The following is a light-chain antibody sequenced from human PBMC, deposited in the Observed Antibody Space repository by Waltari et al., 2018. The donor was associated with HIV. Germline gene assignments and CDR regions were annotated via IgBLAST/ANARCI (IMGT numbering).Light chain of an antibody. Sequence: QSVLTQPPSASGTPGQRVTISCSGSSSNIGSNYVYWYHQLPGPAPNPLTYRNNQRPSGVPDRFSGSKSGTSASLAISGLRSEDEADYYCAAWDDSLNDVVFGGGTKLTVL. CDR2: RNN. J-gene: IGLJ2*01. CDR1: SSNIGSNY. V-gene: IGLV1-47*01. CDR3: AAWDDSLNDVV.